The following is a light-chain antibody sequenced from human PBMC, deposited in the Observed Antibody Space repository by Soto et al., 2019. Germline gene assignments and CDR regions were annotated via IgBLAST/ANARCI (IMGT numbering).Light chain of an antibody. CDR1: QSVSSSY. V-gene: IGKV3-20*01. Sequence: EIVLTQSPGTLSLSPGERATLSCRASQSVSSSYLAWYQQKPGQAPRLLIYGASSRATGIPDRFSGSGSGTDFTLTISRLETEDFAVYYCQQHGNSPRTFGQGTKVEI. J-gene: IGKJ1*01. CDR2: GAS. CDR3: QQHGNSPRT.